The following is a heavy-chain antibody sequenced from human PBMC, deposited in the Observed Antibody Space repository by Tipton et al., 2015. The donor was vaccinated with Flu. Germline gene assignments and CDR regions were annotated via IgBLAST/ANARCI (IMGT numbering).Heavy chain of an antibody. CDR3: ARGPLPDSNWYNGMDV. CDR2: IGSAGDT. J-gene: IGHJ6*02. V-gene: IGHV3-13*01. CDR1: GFTFSYNA. Sequence: SLRLSCAASGFTFSYNAMHWVRQAPGKGLEWVSAIGSAGDTYYLDSVKGRFTISRDNAKNSLYLQVNSLRVGDTAVYYCARGPLPDSNWYNGMDVWGQGTTVTVSS. D-gene: IGHD6-13*01.